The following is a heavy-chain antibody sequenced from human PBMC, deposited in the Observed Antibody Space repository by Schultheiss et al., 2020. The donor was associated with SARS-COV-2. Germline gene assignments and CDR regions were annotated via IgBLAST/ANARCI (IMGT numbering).Heavy chain of an antibody. CDR1: GYTFTDYY. J-gene: IGHJ4*02. CDR2: ISAYKGNT. V-gene: IGHV1-18*04. Sequence: ASVKVSCKTSGYTFTDYYIHWVRQAPGQGLEWMGWISAYKGNTNYAQKFQGRVTMTTDTSTSTAYMELRSLRSEDTAVYYCARDSADIFGVVMGFDYWGQGTLVTVSS. D-gene: IGHD3-3*01. CDR3: ARDSADIFGVVMGFDY.